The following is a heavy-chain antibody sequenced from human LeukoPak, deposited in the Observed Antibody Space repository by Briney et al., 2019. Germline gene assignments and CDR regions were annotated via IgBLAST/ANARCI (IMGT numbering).Heavy chain of an antibody. CDR2: IYYSGST. D-gene: IGHD6-19*01. CDR1: GGSISSSSYY. CDR3: ARVGGIDSSGWYEVDFDY. J-gene: IGHJ4*02. V-gene: IGHV4-39*07. Sequence: SETLSPTCTVSGGSISSSSYYWGWIRQPPGKGLEWIGSIYYSGSTYYNPSLKSRVTISVDTSKNQFSLKLSSVTAADTAVYYCARVGGIDSSGWYEVDFDYWGQGTLVTVSS.